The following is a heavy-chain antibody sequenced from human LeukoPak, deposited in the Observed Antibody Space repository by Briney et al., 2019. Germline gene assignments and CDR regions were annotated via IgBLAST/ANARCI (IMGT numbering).Heavy chain of an antibody. J-gene: IGHJ6*03. D-gene: IGHD3-16*01. CDR1: GGSFSGHY. CDR2: VNDRGST. Sequence: SETLSLTCAVYGGSFSGHYWTWIRQPPGKGLQWIGEVNDRGSTNYNPSLKSRLTISEDKSKKQFSLRLPSVTAADTAVYYCARGVVSGRFGDYYYYMDVWGKGTTVTVYS. V-gene: IGHV4-34*01. CDR3: ARGVVSGRFGDYYYYMDV.